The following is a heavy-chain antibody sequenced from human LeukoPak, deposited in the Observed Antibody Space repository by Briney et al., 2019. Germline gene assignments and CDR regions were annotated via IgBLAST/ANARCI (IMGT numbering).Heavy chain of an antibody. V-gene: IGHV3-21*01. Sequence: PGGSLRLSFAASGFTFSSYSMNWVRQAPGKGLEWVSSISSSSSYIYYADSVKGRFTISRDNAKNSLYLQMNSLRAEDTAVYYCARVDGQRLTGYRGFDPWGQGTLVTVSS. J-gene: IGHJ5*02. CDR2: ISSSSSYI. D-gene: IGHD3-9*01. CDR1: GFTFSSYS. CDR3: ARVDGQRLTGYRGFDP.